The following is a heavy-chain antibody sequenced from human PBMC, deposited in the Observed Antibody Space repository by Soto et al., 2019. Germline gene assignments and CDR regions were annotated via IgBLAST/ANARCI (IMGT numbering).Heavy chain of an antibody. J-gene: IGHJ6*02. D-gene: IGHD1-26*01. CDR1: GYTFTSYA. Sequence: ASVKVSCKASGYTFTSYAMHWVRQAPGQRLEWMGWINAGNGNTKYSQKFQGRVTITRDTSASTAYMELSSLRSEDTAVYYCAKDSNSGSYYDNYYYGMDVWGQGTTVTVSS. CDR3: AKDSNSGSYYDNYYYGMDV. V-gene: IGHV1-3*01. CDR2: INAGNGNT.